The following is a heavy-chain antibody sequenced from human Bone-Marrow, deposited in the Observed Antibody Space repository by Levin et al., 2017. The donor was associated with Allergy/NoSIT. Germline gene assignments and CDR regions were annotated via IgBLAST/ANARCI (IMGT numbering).Heavy chain of an antibody. D-gene: IGHD3-10*01. J-gene: IGHJ6*02. CDR3: ARVHTQVRGVVDYYGMDV. Sequence: ASVKVSCKASGGTFSSYAISWVRQAPGQGLEWMGRIIPILGIANYAQKFQGRVTITADKSTSTAYMELSSLRSEDTAVYYCARVHTQVRGVVDYYGMDVWGQGTTVTVSS. CDR1: GGTFSSYA. V-gene: IGHV1-69*04. CDR2: IIPILGIA.